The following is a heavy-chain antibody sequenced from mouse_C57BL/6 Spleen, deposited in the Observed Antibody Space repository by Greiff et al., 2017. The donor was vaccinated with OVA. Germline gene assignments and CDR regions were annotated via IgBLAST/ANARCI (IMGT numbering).Heavy chain of an antibody. CDR2: SRNKANDYTT. J-gene: IGHJ4*01. CDR1: GFTFSDFY. Sequence: EVKLVESGGGLVQSGRSLRLSCATSGFTFSDFYMEWVSQAPGKGLEWIAASRNKANDYTTEYSASVKGRFIVSRDTSQSILYLQMNALRAEDTAIYYCARDASYSGAMDYWGKGTSVTVSS. V-gene: IGHV7-1*01. CDR3: ARDASYSGAMDY. D-gene: IGHD2-12*01.